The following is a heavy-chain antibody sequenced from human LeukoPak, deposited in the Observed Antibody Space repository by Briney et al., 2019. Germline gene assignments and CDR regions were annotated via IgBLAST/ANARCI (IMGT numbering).Heavy chain of an antibody. V-gene: IGHV3-30*02. Sequence: PGGSLRLSCAASGFTFSSYGIHWVRQAPGKGLEWVTFIGYDGRNKYYADSVKGRFTISRDNSKNSLYLQMNSLRAEDTAVYYCARDPRDYNILTGYYSSYFDHWGQGTLVTVSS. CDR2: IGYDGRNK. CDR3: ARDPRDYNILTGYYSSYFDH. CDR1: GFTFSSYG. D-gene: IGHD3-9*01. J-gene: IGHJ4*02.